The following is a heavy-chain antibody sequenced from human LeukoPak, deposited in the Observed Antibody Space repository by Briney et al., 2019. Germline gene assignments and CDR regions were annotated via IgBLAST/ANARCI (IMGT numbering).Heavy chain of an antibody. CDR2: IYYSGGT. CDR1: GSYISNYY. J-gene: IGHJ4*02. V-gene: IGHV4-59*01. CDR3: AREPLGDYGGNSGFDY. Sequence: SETLSLTCTVSGSYISNYYWNWIRQPPGQGLEWIGYIYYSGGTNYNPSLKSRVTISIDTSKNQFSLKLSSVTAADTAVYYCAREPLGDYGGNSGFDYWGQGSLVTVSS. D-gene: IGHD4-23*01.